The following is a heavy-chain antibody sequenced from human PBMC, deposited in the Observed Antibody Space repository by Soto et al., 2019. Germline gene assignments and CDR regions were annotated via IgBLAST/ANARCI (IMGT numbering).Heavy chain of an antibody. CDR1: GFTFSSYA. D-gene: IGHD5-18*01. CDR3: VKAELWLTGAFDI. J-gene: IGHJ3*02. CDR2: ISSNGGST. Sequence: GGSLRLSCSASGFTFSSYAMHWVRQAPGKGLEYVSAISSNGGSTYYADSVKGRFTISRDNSKNTLYLQMSSLRAEDTAVYYCVKAELWLTGAFDIWGQGTMVTVSS. V-gene: IGHV3-64D*08.